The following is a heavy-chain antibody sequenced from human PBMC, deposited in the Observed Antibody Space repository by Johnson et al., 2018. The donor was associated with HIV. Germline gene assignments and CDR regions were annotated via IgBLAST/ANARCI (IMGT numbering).Heavy chain of an antibody. CDR2: ISYDGSNK. J-gene: IGHJ3*02. D-gene: IGHD6-19*01. CDR3: ARPVAGMNDAFDI. CDR1: GFTFSSYA. V-gene: IGHV3-30-3*01. Sequence: QVQLVESGGGVVKPGRSLRLSCAASGFTFSSYAMHWVRQAPGKGLEWVAVISYDGSNKYYADSVKGRFTISRDNSKNTLYLQMTSLRAEDTAVYYCARPVAGMNDAFDIWGQGTMVTVSS.